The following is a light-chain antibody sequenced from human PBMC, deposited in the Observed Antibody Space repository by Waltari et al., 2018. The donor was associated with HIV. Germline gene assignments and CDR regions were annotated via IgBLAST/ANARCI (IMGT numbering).Light chain of an antibody. V-gene: IGKV3-20*01. J-gene: IGKJ1*01. Sequence: PASVSGSPGQSITISCRASQSGTSNSLAWFQQKPGQAPSLLIYGASSRATGTPDRVSAGGSGTNFTLTISGLEPEDFAVYFCHQYGSSPWTFGQGAKVEIK. CDR2: GAS. CDR3: HQYGSSPWT. CDR1: QSGTSNS.